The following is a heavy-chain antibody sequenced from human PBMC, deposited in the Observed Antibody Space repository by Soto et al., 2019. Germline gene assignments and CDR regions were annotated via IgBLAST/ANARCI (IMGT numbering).Heavy chain of an antibody. D-gene: IGHD2-21*01. V-gene: IGHV4-34*02. J-gene: IGHJ4*02. CDR3: ARSRKSGDHALGLEY. CDR1: GGSFSGLS. Sequence: QVQLQQWGAGQLRASETLSLTCAVYGGSFSGLSWNWIRQSPGKKLEWIGEIDYRGNTNYNPSLRSHVTLSVDASKNQFSLTVKSETAADAAKYYCARSRKSGDHALGLEYWSRGTLVTVSS. CDR2: IDYRGNT.